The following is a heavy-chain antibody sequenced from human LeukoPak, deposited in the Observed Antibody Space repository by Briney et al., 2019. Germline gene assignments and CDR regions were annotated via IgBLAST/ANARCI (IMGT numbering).Heavy chain of an antibody. Sequence: ASVKVSCKASGYTFTGYYMHWVRQAPGQGLEWMGWINPNSGGTNYAQKLQGRVTMTTDTSTSTAYMELRSLRSDDTAVYYCARDSTVWSYYYYYYYGMDVWGQGTTVTVSS. V-gene: IGHV1-2*02. CDR1: GYTFTGYY. J-gene: IGHJ6*02. CDR2: INPNSGGT. CDR3: ARDSTVWSYYYYYYYGMDV. D-gene: IGHD4/OR15-4a*01.